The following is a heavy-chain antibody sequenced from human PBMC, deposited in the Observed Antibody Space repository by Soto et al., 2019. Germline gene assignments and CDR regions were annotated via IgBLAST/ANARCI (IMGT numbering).Heavy chain of an antibody. Sequence: QLQLVESGGGVVQPGRSLRLSCAASGFPFSSYGMHWVRQAPGKGLEWVAVIWYDGSNNYYVDSVEGRFTISRDNSKNPLYLQMNRLRAEDKAVDYFGSECYSGSRSPIWGYGSMVTVSA. CDR3: GSECYSGSRSPI. CDR2: IWYDGSNN. CDR1: GFPFSSYG. D-gene: IGHD3-10*01. V-gene: IGHV3-33*01. J-gene: IGHJ3*02.